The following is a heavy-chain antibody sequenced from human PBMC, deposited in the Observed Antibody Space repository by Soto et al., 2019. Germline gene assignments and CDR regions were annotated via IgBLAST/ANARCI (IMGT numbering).Heavy chain of an antibody. D-gene: IGHD6-19*01. V-gene: IGHV3-33*01. CDR1: GFTFSSHG. J-gene: IGHJ4*02. CDR2: IWFDGTTK. Sequence: VQLVESGGGVVQPGRSLRLSCAASGFTFSSHGMHWVRQAPGKGLEWVAVIWFDGTTKYYADSVKGRFTISKDNSKNTLYLQMNSLRAEDTALYYCARDVMREDVAGALDYWGLGTPVTVSS. CDR3: ARDVMREDVAGALDY.